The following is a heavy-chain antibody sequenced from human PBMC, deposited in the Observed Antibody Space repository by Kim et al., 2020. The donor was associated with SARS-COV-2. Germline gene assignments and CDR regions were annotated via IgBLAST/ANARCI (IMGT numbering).Heavy chain of an antibody. V-gene: IGHV3-9*01. CDR1: GFSLDDYA. CDR2: LTFNSRVI. CDR3: VKSSGRGYHYIGFDS. Sequence: GGSLRLSCAASGFSLDDYAMHWVRQALGKGLEWVSGLTFNSRVIAYADSVKGRFTISRDNAKNSLFLQMSSLISEDTAPYYCVKSSGRGYHYIGFDSWG. J-gene: IGHJ4*01. D-gene: IGHD1-1*01.